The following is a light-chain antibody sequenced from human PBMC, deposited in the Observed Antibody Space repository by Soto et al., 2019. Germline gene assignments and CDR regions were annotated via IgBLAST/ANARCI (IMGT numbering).Light chain of an antibody. J-gene: IGKJ4*01. Sequence: DIVMTQSPDSLAVSLGERATINCKSSQSVLYSTNNKNYLAWYQQKPGQPPKLLIYWAATRESGVPDRFSGSGSGPDFTLTISSLQAEDVAVYYGQQYYSTPLTCGGGTKVEIK. CDR2: WAA. V-gene: IGKV4-1*01. CDR1: QSVLYSTNNKNY. CDR3: QQYYSTPLT.